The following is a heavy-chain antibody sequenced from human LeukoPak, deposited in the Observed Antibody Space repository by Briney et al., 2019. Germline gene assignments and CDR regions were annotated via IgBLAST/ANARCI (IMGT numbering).Heavy chain of an antibody. CDR2: IYYSGST. D-gene: IGHD6-13*01. Sequence: SETLSLTCTVSGYSISSGYYWGWIRQPPGKGLEWIGYIYYSGSTNYNPSLKSRVTISVDTSKNQFSLKLSSVTAADTAVYYCARMYSRYKGPNWYFDLWGRGTLVTVSS. J-gene: IGHJ2*01. V-gene: IGHV4-61*01. CDR3: ARMYSRYKGPNWYFDL. CDR1: GYSISSGYY.